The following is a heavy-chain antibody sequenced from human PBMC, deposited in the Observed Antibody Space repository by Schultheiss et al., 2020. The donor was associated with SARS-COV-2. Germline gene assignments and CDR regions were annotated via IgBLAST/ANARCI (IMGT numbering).Heavy chain of an antibody. CDR2: ISWNSNSI. V-gene: IGHV3-9*01. Sequence: GGSLRLSCAASGFTFDDYAMHWVRQAPGKGLEWVSGISWNSNSIGYADSVKGRFTISRDNAKNSLYLQMNSLRAEDTALYYCAKPLRFIWFGDAFDIWGQGTMVTVSS. CDR1: GFTFDDYA. D-gene: IGHD3-10*01. J-gene: IGHJ3*02. CDR3: AKPLRFIWFGDAFDI.